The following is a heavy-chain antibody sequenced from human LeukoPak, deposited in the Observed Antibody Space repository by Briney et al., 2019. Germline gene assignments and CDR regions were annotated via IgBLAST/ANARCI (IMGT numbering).Heavy chain of an antibody. D-gene: IGHD2-2*01. CDR2: IIPILGIA. CDR3: ARDAKRAAMWGNWFDP. V-gene: IGHV1-69*04. J-gene: IGHJ5*02. Sequence: GSSVKVSCKASGGTFSSYAISWVRQAPGQGLEWMGRIIPILGIANYAQKFQGRVTITADKSTSTAYMELSSLRSEDTAVYYCARDAKRAAMWGNWFDPWGQGTPVTVSS. CDR1: GGTFSSYA.